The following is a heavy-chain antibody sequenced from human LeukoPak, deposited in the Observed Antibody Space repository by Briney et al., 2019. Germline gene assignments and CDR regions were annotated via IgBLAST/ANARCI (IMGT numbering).Heavy chain of an antibody. Sequence: ASVKVSCKTSGYTFTSFDITWGRQAPGQGLEWMGWINPNSGGTNDAQKFQGRVTMTRDTSISTAYMELSRLRSDDTAVYYCAKEGIQLWLRVSDYYMDVWGKGTTVTVSS. V-gene: IGHV1-2*02. D-gene: IGHD5-18*01. CDR2: INPNSGGT. CDR3: AKEGIQLWLRVSDYYMDV. J-gene: IGHJ6*03. CDR1: GYTFTSFD.